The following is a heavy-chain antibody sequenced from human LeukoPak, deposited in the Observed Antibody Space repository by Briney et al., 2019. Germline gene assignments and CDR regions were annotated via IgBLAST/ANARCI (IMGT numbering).Heavy chain of an antibody. CDR2: ISGSGGGT. Sequence: GGSLRLSCAASGFTFSSYDMSWVRQAPGKGLEWVSGISGSGGGTYNADSVKGRFTISRDNSKNTLYLQMNSLRAEDTAVYYCAKNGVNYWYFDLWGRGTLVTVSS. CDR1: GFTFSSYD. D-gene: IGHD2-8*01. CDR3: AKNGVNYWYFDL. J-gene: IGHJ2*01. V-gene: IGHV3-23*01.